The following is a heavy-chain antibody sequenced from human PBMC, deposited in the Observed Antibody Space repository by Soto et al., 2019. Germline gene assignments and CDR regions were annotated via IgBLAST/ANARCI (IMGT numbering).Heavy chain of an antibody. CDR3: ARDTGRWLPAYYFDY. J-gene: IGHJ4*02. V-gene: IGHV3-33*01. CDR2: IWYDGSNK. Sequence: GGSLRLSCAASGFTFSSYGMHWVRQAPGKGLEWVAVIWYDGSNKYYADSVKGRFTISRENSKNTLYLQMNSLRAEDTAVYYCARDTGRWLPAYYFDYWGQGTLVTVSS. D-gene: IGHD2-8*02. CDR1: GFTFSSYG.